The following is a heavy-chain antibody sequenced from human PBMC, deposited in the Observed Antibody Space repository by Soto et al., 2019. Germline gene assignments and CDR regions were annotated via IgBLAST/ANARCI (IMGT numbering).Heavy chain of an antibody. CDR3: ASGPSVPVVVADYYFDY. J-gene: IGHJ4*02. Sequence: QVQLVQSGAEVKKPGASVKVSCKASGYTFTSYGISWVRQAPGQGLEWMGWISAYNGNTNYAQKLQGRVTMTTDTATSTAYMELRSLRSDDTAVYYCASGPSVPVVVADYYFDYWGQGTLVTVSS. CDR2: ISAYNGNT. CDR1: GYTFTSYG. V-gene: IGHV1-18*01. D-gene: IGHD2-15*01.